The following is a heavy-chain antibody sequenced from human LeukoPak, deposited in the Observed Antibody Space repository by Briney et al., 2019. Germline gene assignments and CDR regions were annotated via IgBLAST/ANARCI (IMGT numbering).Heavy chain of an antibody. CDR2: IYYSGST. Sequence: SQTLSLTCTVSGGSISSGDYYWSWIRQPPGKGLEWIGYIYYSGSTYYNPSLKSRVTISVDTSKNQFSLKLSSVTAADTAVYYCVRDQHHCSGGSCYSYYYYGMDVWGQGTTVTVSS. CDR3: VRDQHHCSGGSCYSYYYYGMDV. J-gene: IGHJ6*02. V-gene: IGHV4-30-4*01. D-gene: IGHD2-15*01. CDR1: GGSISSGDYY.